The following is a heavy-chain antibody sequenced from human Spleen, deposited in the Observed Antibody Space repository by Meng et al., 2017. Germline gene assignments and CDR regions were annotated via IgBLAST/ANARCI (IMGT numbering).Heavy chain of an antibody. CDR3: ARDYGDYVSEGAFDI. J-gene: IGHJ3*02. CDR2: INPSGGST. Sequence: ASVKVSCKASGYTFTSYYMHWVRQAPGQGLEWMGIINPSGGSTSYAQKFQGRVTMTRDTSTSTVYMELSSLRSEDTAVYYCARDYGDYVSEGAFDIWGQGTMVTVSS. V-gene: IGHV1-46*01. D-gene: IGHD4-17*01. CDR1: GYTFTSYY.